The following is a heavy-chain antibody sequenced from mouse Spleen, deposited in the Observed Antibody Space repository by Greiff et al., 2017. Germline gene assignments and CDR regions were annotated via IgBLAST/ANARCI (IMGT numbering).Heavy chain of an antibody. CDR2: ISSGSSTI. Sequence: DVQLVESGGGLVKPGGSLKLSRAASGFTFSDSGMHWVRQAPEKGLEWVAYISSGSSTIYYADTVKGRFTISRDNAKNTLFLQMTSLRSEDTAMYYCARRGYYYGSSHYYAMDYWGQGTSVTVSS. J-gene: IGHJ4*01. D-gene: IGHD1-1*01. V-gene: IGHV5-17*01. CDR3: ARRGYYYGSSHYYAMDY. CDR1: GFTFSDSG.